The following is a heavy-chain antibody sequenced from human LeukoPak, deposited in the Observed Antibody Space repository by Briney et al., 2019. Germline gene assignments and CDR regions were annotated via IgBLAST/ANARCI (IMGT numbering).Heavy chain of an antibody. D-gene: IGHD5-18*01. CDR1: GFTFSSYA. Sequence: PGGSLRLSCTASGFTFSSYAMHWVRQAPGKGLEWVAFISYDGSNKYCADSVKGRFTISRDNSKNTLYVQMNSLRAGDTAVYYCARAGGANMVTSVHFQHWGQGTLVIVSS. V-gene: IGHV3-30*04. CDR2: ISYDGSNK. CDR3: ARAGGANMVTSVHFQH. J-gene: IGHJ1*01.